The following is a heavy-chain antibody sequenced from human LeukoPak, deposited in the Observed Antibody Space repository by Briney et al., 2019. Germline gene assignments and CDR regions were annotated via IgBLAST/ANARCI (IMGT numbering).Heavy chain of an antibody. CDR2: INPNSGGT. V-gene: IGHV1-2*02. CDR1: GYTFTGYY. J-gene: IGHJ4*02. Sequence: GASVKVSCKASGYTFTGYYMHWVRQAPGQGLEWMGWINPNSGGTNYAQKFQGRVTMTRDTSISTAYMELSRLRSDDTAVYYCARVAAAVPNHFDYWGQGTLVTVSS. D-gene: IGHD6-13*01. CDR3: ARVAAAVPNHFDY.